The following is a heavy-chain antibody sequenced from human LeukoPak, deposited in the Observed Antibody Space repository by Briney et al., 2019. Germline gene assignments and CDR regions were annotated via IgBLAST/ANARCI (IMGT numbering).Heavy chain of an antibody. V-gene: IGHV4-39*01. CDR1: GGSISSSYY. D-gene: IGHD1-7*01. CDR2: IYYSGST. J-gene: IGHJ4*02. Sequence: PSETLSLTCAVSGGSISSSYYWGWIRQPPGKGLEWIGSIYYSGSTYYNPSLKSRVTISVDTSKNQFSLKLSSVTAADTAVYYCARNWNYGVYFDYWGQGTLVTVSS. CDR3: ARNWNYGVYFDY.